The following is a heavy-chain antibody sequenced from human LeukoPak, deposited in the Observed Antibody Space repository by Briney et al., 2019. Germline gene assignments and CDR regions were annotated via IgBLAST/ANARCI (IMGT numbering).Heavy chain of an antibody. Sequence: PGGSLRLSCVVSGLTVSNNYMSWVRQAPGKGLKWVSVIFSGGGTYYADSVKGRFTISRDSSKNTLYLQMNSLRAEDTALYYCARDPGAAAGNLWSWGQGTLVTVSS. CDR2: IFSGGGT. V-gene: IGHV3-66*01. D-gene: IGHD6-25*01. J-gene: IGHJ5*02. CDR1: GLTVSNNY. CDR3: ARDPGAAAGNLWS.